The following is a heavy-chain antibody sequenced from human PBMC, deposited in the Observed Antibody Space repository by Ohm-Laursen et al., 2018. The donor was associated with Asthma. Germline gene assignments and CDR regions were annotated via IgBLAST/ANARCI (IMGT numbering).Heavy chain of an antibody. CDR3: AKALVGAPLYYHYYGMDV. Sequence: SLRLSCAASGYSFSLYSIHWIRQAPGKGLQWVASISTASTFIYYADSVRGRFTTSRDNAKNLVYLQMNSLRDEDTALYYCAKALVGAPLYYHYYGMDVWGQGTTVTVSS. D-gene: IGHD1-26*01. CDR2: ISTASTFI. V-gene: IGHV3-21*01. J-gene: IGHJ6*02. CDR1: GYSFSLYS.